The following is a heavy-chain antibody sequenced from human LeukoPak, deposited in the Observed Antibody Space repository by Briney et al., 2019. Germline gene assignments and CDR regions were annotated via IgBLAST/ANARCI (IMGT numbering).Heavy chain of an antibody. D-gene: IGHD3-3*01. CDR1: GGSFSGYY. Sequence: SDTLSLTCAVYGGSFSGYYWSWIRQPPGKGLEWIGEINHSGSTNYNPSLKSRVTISVDTSKNQFSLKLSSVTAADTAVYYCARSRPGFLGWSSPAGFDPWGQGTLVTVSS. V-gene: IGHV4-34*01. CDR3: ARSRPGFLGWSSPAGFDP. J-gene: IGHJ5*02. CDR2: INHSGST.